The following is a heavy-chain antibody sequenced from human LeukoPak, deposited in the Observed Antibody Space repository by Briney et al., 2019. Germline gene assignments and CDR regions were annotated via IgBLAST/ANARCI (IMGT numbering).Heavy chain of an antibody. CDR3: TTRVYGSGSYYIA. Sequence: GGSLRLSCAASGFTFSSYAMNWVRQAPGKGLEWVGRIKSKTDGGTTDYAAPVKGRFTISRDDSKNTLYLQMNSLKTEDTAVYYCTTRVYGSGSYYIAWGQGTLVTVSS. V-gene: IGHV3-15*07. J-gene: IGHJ5*02. CDR2: IKSKTDGGTT. D-gene: IGHD3-10*01. CDR1: GFTFSSYA.